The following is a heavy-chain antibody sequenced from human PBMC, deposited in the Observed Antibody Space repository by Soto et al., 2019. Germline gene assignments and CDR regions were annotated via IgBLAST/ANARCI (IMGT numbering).Heavy chain of an antibody. V-gene: IGHV3-21*01. CDR3: AIYCSSTSCYLNY. J-gene: IGHJ4*02. CDR2: ISSSSSYI. CDR1: GFTFSSYS. D-gene: IGHD2-2*01. Sequence: PGGSLRLSCAASGFTFSSYSMNWVRQAPGKGLEWVSSISSSSSYIYYADSVKGRFTISRDNAKNSLYLQMNSLRAEDTAVYYCAIYCSSTSCYLNYWGPGTLVTVSS.